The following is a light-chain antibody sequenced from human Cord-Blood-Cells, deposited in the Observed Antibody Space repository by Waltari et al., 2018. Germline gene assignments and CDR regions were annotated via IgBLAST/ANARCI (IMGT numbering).Light chain of an antibody. V-gene: IGLV3-21*03. CDR2: DDS. CDR1: TIGSQS. CDR3: QVWDSSSDHPV. Sequence: SYVLTQPPSVSVAPGKTVRITVGGNTIGSQSVHWYQQKPGQAPVLGVYDDSDRPSGIPERFSGSNAGNTATLTISRVEAGDEADYYCQVWDSSSDHPVFGGGTKLTVL. J-gene: IGLJ2*01.